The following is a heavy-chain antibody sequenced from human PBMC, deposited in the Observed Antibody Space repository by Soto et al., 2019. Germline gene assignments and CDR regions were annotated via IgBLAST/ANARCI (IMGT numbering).Heavy chain of an antibody. CDR1: GYTFTSYA. D-gene: IGHD6-13*01. J-gene: IGHJ4*02. CDR2: INAGNGNT. CDR3: ARDRYSISWPGAD. Sequence: ASVKVSCKASGYTFTSYAMHWVRQAPVQMLEWMVCINAGNGNTKYSQKFQGRVTITRDTSASTAYMELSSLRSEDTAVYYCARDRYSISWPGADWAQGTFVTVAS. V-gene: IGHV1-3*01.